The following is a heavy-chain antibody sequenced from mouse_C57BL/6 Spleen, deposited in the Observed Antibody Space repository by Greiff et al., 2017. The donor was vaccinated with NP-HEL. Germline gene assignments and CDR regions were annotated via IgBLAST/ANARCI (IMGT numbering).Heavy chain of an antibody. CDR3: ARVTTVVATEPWFAY. Sequence: QVQLQQSGAELVKPGASVKLSCKASGYTFTSYWMHWVKQRPGRGLEWIGRIDPNSGGPTYNEKFKSKATLPVDKPSSTAYMQLSSLTSEDSAVYYCARVTTVVATEPWFAYWGQGTLVTVSA. V-gene: IGHV1-72*01. CDR1: GYTFTSYW. CDR2: IDPNSGGP. J-gene: IGHJ3*01. D-gene: IGHD1-1*01.